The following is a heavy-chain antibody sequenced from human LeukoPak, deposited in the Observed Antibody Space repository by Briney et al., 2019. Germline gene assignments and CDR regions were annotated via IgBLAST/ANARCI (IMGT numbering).Heavy chain of an antibody. J-gene: IGHJ4*02. D-gene: IGHD3-3*01. CDR1: GFTFSSYV. CDR2: ISGSGGTT. Sequence: GSLRLSCAASGFTFSSYVMSWVRQAPGKGLEWVSVISGSGGTTYYADSVKGRFSISRDNSNNTLYLQMNSLRAEDRAVYCAKDTLADDFLIGYGFDYWGQGTLVTVSS. CDR3: AKDTLADDFLIGYGFDY. V-gene: IGHV3-23*01.